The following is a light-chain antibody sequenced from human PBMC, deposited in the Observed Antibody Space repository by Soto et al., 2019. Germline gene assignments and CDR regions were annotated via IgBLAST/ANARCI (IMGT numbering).Light chain of an antibody. J-gene: IGLJ2*01. Sequence: QSVLTQSPSASGTPGQRVSISCSGSSSNIGTNTVIWYQQLPGAAPKLLIYTNNQRPSGVPDRFSGSKSGTSASLAISGLQSEDEADYYCAAWDDSLNGVVFGGGTKVTVL. CDR1: SSNIGTNT. CDR2: TNN. CDR3: AAWDDSLNGVV. V-gene: IGLV1-44*01.